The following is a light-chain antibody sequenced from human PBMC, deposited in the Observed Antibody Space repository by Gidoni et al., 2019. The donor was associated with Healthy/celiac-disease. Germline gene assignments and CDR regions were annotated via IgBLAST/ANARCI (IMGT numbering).Light chain of an antibody. J-gene: IGLJ2*01. Sequence: SYVLTPPPSVSVAPGQTARITCGGNTIGSKRVHWYQQKPGQAPVLVVYDASDRPSGIPERFSGSNSGNTATLTISRVEAGDEADYYCQVWDSSSDHVVFGGGTKLTVL. V-gene: IGLV3-21*02. CDR3: QVWDSSSDHVV. CDR2: DAS. CDR1: TIGSKR.